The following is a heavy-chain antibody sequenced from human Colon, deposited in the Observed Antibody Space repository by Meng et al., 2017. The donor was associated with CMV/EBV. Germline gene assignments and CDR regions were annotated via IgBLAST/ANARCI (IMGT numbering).Heavy chain of an antibody. CDR3: ARVICGGDCYLDY. CDR1: KVTFTSYP. V-gene: IGHV1-69*12. D-gene: IGHD2-21*02. J-gene: IGHJ4*02. CDR2: IITISGTT. Sequence: QVQLETSGAEVKKPGSPVMVSCKASKVTFTSYPISWVRQGPGQGFEWVGGIITISGTTDYAQKFQGRVTITADESTSTAYMKLSNLRSEDTAIYYCARVICGGDCYLDYWGRGTLVTVSS.